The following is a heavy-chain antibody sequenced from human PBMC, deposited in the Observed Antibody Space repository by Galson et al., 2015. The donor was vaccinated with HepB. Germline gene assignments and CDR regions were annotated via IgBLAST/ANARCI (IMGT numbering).Heavy chain of an antibody. CDR3: AKSYKYGSGSSYVTYDS. D-gene: IGHD3-10*01. CDR2: ISPSGPN. V-gene: IGHV3-23*01. Sequence: SLRLSCAASGFTFDNYAMSWVRQAPGKGLEWVSTISPSGPNYYADSVKGRFAISRDTSKNTLYLEMTSLRAEDMAVYYCAKSYKYGSGSSYVTYDSWGQGTLVTVSS. J-gene: IGHJ4*02. CDR1: GFTFDNYA.